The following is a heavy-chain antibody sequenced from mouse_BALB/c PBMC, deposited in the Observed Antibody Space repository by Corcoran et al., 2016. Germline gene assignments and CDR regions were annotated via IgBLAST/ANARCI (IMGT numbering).Heavy chain of an antibody. Sequence: QVQLQQSGAELARPGASVKLSCKASGYTFTDYYINWVKQRNGQGLEWIGEIYPGSGNTYYNEKFKGKATLTADKSSSTAYMQLSSLTSEDSAFYFCASSLYYGNYGDYWGQGTTLTVSS. J-gene: IGHJ2*01. CDR3: ASSLYYGNYGDY. CDR1: GYTFTDYY. V-gene: IGHV1-77*01. CDR2: IYPGSGNT. D-gene: IGHD2-1*01.